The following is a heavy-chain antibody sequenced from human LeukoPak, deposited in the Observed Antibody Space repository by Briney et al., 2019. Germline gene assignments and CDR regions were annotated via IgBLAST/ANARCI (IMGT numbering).Heavy chain of an antibody. CDR3: ARRGSGYPIDYFDH. CDR1: GFTFSSYS. D-gene: IGHD3-3*01. Sequence: GGSLRLSCAASGFTFSSYSMNWVRQAPGKGLEWVSSISSSSSYIYYADSVKGRFTISRDNAKNSLYLQMNSLRAEDTAVYYCARRGSGYPIDYFDHWGQGTLVTVSS. V-gene: IGHV3-21*01. CDR2: ISSSSSYI. J-gene: IGHJ4*02.